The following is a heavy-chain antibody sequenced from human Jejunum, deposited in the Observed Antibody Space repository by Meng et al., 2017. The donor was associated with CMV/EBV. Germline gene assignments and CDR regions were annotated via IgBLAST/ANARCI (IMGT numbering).Heavy chain of an antibody. J-gene: IGHJ6*02. CDR2: INLSGGYT. D-gene: IGHD2-2*01. Sequence: FISYYMHWVRQAPGQGIEWMGRINLSGGYTTYAQKFQGRVTMTRDTSTSTVYMELSSLRSEDTAVYYCARPAVPAANYYYYYGLDVWGQGTTVTVSS. CDR1: FISYY. V-gene: IGHV1-46*01. CDR3: ARPAVPAANYYYYYGLDV.